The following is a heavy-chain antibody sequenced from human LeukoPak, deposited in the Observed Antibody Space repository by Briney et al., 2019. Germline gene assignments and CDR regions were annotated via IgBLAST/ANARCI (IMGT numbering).Heavy chain of an antibody. D-gene: IGHD3-22*01. Sequence: SETLSLTCTVSGGFISSYYWSWIRQPAGKGLEWIGRIYTSGSTNYNPALKSRVTMSVDTSKNQCSLKLSSVTAADTAVYYCARAGYYYDSSGYENWFDHWGQGTLVTVSS. CDR3: ARAGYYYDSSGYENWFDH. J-gene: IGHJ5*02. V-gene: IGHV4-4*07. CDR2: IYTSGST. CDR1: GGFISSYY.